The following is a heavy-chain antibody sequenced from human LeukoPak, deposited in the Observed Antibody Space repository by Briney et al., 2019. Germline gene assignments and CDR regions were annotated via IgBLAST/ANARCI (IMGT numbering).Heavy chain of an antibody. D-gene: IGHD3-10*01. CDR1: GFTFDDYA. CDR2: ISWNSGSI. CDR3: AKGNYYGSGSHYDY. J-gene: IGHJ4*02. Sequence: GGSLRLSCAASGFTFDDYAMHWVRQAPGKGLEGVSGISWNSGSIGYADSVKGRFTISRDNAKNSLYLQMNSLRAEDMALYYCAKGNYYGSGSHYDYWGQGTLVTVSS. V-gene: IGHV3-9*03.